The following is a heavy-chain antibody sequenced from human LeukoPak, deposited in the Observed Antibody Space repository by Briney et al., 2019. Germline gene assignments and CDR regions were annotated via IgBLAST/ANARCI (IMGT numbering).Heavy chain of an antibody. Sequence: PGGSLRLSCAASGFTFSSYSMNWVRQAPGKGLEWVSYISSSGSTIYYADSVKGRFTISRDNAKNSLYLQMNSLRAEDTAVYYCARGSGSYWGTTDYWGQGTLVTVSS. D-gene: IGHD1-26*01. V-gene: IGHV3-48*03. CDR1: GFTFSSYS. CDR3: ARGSGSYWGTTDY. J-gene: IGHJ4*02. CDR2: ISSSGSTI.